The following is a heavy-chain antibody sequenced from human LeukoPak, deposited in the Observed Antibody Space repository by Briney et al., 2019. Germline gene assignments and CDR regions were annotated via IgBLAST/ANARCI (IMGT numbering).Heavy chain of an antibody. CDR2: IYHSGST. Sequence: PSQTLSLTCTVSGGSISSGGYYWSWIRQPPGKGLEWIGYIYHSGSTYYNPSLKSRVTISVDRSKNQFSLKLSSVTAADTAVYYCARGLIAAREYYFDSWGQGTLVTVSS. CDR1: GGSISSGGYY. V-gene: IGHV4-30-2*01. D-gene: IGHD6-6*01. CDR3: ARGLIAAREYYFDS. J-gene: IGHJ4*02.